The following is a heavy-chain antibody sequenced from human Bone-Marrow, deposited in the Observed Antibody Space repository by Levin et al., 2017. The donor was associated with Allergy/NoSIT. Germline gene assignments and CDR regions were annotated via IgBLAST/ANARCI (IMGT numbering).Heavy chain of an antibody. Sequence: SETLSLTCAVYGGSFSGYYWSWIRQPPGKGLEWIGEINHSGSTNYNPSLKSRVTISVDTSKNQFSLKLSSVTAADTAVYYCARRSSIAARDAFDIWGQGTMVTVSS. V-gene: IGHV4-34*01. D-gene: IGHD6-6*01. CDR2: INHSGST. CDR1: GGSFSGYY. CDR3: ARRSSIAARDAFDI. J-gene: IGHJ3*02.